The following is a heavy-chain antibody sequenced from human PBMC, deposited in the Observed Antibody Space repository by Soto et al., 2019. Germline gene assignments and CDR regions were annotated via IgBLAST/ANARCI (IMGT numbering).Heavy chain of an antibody. Sequence: SETLSLTCTVSGGSISSYYWSWIRQPPGKGLEWIGYIYYSGSTNYNPSLKSRVTISVDTSKNRFSLRLSSVTAADTAVYYCARVSRGGSRSTWEQQLARGLYYYYYYGMDVWGQGTTVTVSS. CDR2: IYYSGST. D-gene: IGHD6-13*01. CDR1: GGSISSYY. CDR3: ARVSRGGSRSTWEQQLARGLYYYYYYGMDV. V-gene: IGHV4-59*01. J-gene: IGHJ6*02.